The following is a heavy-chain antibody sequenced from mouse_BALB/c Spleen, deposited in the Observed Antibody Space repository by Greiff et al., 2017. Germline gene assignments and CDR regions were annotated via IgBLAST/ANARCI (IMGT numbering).Heavy chain of an antibody. CDR1: GYTFTDYN. CDR2: INPNNGGT. D-gene: IGHD1-2*01. V-gene: IGHV1-18*01. J-gene: IGHJ4*01. CDR3: ARTPLYYGYVDAMDY. Sequence: EVQLQQSGPELVKPGASVKIPCKASGYTFTDYNMDWVKQSHGKSLEWIGDINPNNGGTIYNQKFKGKATLTVDKSSSTAYIELRSLTSEDTAVYYCARTPLYYGYVDAMDYWGQGTSVTVSS.